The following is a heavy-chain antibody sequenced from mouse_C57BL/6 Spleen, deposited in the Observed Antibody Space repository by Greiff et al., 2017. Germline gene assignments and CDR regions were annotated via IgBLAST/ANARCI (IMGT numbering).Heavy chain of an antibody. CDR3: ARLWDPLDY. V-gene: IGHV1-50*01. Sequence: VQLQQPGAELVTPGASVKLSCKASGYTFTSYWMQWVKQRPGQGLEWIGEIDPSDSYTNYNQKFKGKATLTVDTSSSTAYMQLSSLTSEDSAVYYCARLWDPLDYWGQGTTLTVSS. CDR2: IDPSDSYT. D-gene: IGHD4-1*01. J-gene: IGHJ2*01. CDR1: GYTFTSYW.